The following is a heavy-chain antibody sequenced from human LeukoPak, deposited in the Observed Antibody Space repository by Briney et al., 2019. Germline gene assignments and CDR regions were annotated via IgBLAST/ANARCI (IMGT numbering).Heavy chain of an antibody. J-gene: IGHJ4*02. V-gene: IGHV3-7*01. CDR1: GFTFSSYW. Sequence: PGGSLRLSCPASGFTFSSYWMSWVRQAPGKGLEWVANIKQDGSEKYYVDSVKGRFTISGDNAKNSLYLQMNSLRAEDTAVYYCARDHGSSSPDYWGQGTLVTVSS. D-gene: IGHD6-6*01. CDR3: ARDHGSSSPDY. CDR2: IKQDGSEK.